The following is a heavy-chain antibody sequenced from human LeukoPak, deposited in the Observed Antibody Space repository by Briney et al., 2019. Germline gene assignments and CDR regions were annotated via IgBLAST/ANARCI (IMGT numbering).Heavy chain of an antibody. V-gene: IGHV3-33*01. CDR2: IWYDGSNK. J-gene: IGHJ4*02. CDR3: ARDNLLGFCSGGSCSRVFGY. CDR1: GFTFSSYG. Sequence: GGSMRLSCEASGFTFSSYGIHWVSQAPGKGLEWVAVIWYDGSNKYYSDSAKGRFTISRDNSKNTLHLQMNSLRAEDTAVYYCARDNLLGFCSGGSCSRVFGYWGQGTLVTVSS. D-gene: IGHD2-15*01.